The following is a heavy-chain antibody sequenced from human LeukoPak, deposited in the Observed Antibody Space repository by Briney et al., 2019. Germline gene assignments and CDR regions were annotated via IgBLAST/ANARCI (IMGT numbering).Heavy chain of an antibody. Sequence: SETLSLTCTVSGGSISRSDYYWGWVRQPSGKGLEWIGSISYSGSTYYNPSLKSRVTMFVDMSNNQFSLKLRSVTAADTAVYYCARSYCSSTTCYAVGAFDVWGQGTMVTVSS. CDR2: ISYSGST. CDR1: GGSISRSDYY. CDR3: ARSYCSSTTCYAVGAFDV. V-gene: IGHV4-39*01. D-gene: IGHD2-2*01. J-gene: IGHJ3*01.